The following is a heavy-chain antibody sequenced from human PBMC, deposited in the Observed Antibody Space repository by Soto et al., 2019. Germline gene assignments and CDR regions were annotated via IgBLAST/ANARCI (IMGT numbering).Heavy chain of an antibody. Sequence: QVQLVESGGGVVQSGGSLRLSCTASGFTFSSFDMHWVRQAPGRGLEWVAVISYDGTNKYYADSVKGRFTISRDNSKNTLYLQMNSLRPGDTAVYYCASLVAYSGSYFDFWGQGTLVTVSS. CDR1: GFTFSSFD. J-gene: IGHJ4*02. D-gene: IGHD1-26*01. V-gene: IGHV3-30-3*01. CDR3: ASLVAYSGSYFDF. CDR2: ISYDGTNK.